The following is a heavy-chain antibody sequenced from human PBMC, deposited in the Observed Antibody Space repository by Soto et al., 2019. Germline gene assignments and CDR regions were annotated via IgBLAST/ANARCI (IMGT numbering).Heavy chain of an antibody. CDR3: ARLVQLLQGRWFDP. CDR2: IYYSGGT. D-gene: IGHD2-15*01. Sequence: QVQLQESGPGLVKPSQTLSLTCTVSGGSISSGDYYWSWIRQPPGKGLEWIGYIYYSGGTYYNPPLKSRVTISVDTSKIQLPLTLSSVTAADTAVYYCARLVQLLQGRWFDPWGQGTLVTVSS. V-gene: IGHV4-30-4*01. J-gene: IGHJ5*02. CDR1: GGSISSGDYY.